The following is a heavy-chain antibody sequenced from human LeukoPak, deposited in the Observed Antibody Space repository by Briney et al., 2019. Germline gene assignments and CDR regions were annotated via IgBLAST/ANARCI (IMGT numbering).Heavy chain of an antibody. CDR2: IIPIFGIA. CDR3: AYGDTPSY. J-gene: IGHJ4*02. CDR1: GRTFSSYA. V-gene: IGHV1-69*04. D-gene: IGHD4-17*01. Sequence: SVKVSYKASGRTFSSYAISWVRQAPGQGLEWMGRIIPIFGIANYAQKFQGRVTITADKSTSTAYMELSSLRSEDTAVYYCAYGDTPSYWGQGTLVTVSS.